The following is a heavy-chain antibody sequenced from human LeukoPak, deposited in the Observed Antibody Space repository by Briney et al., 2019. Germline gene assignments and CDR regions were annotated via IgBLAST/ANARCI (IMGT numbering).Heavy chain of an antibody. J-gene: IGHJ6*03. D-gene: IGHD2-2*01. CDR2: IIPIFGTA. Sequence: GASVKVSCKASGGTFSSYAISWVRQAPGQGLEWMGGIIPIFGTANYAQKFQGRVTITADESTSTAYMELSSLRSEDTAVYYCARDTSRVTAVPYYYYYMDVWGKGTTVTISS. V-gene: IGHV1-69*13. CDR3: ARDTSRVTAVPYYYYYMDV. CDR1: GGTFSSYA.